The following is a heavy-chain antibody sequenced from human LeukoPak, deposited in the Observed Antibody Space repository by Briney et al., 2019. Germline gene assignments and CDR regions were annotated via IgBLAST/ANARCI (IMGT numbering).Heavy chain of an antibody. Sequence: ASVKVSCKVSGYTLTELSMHWVRQAPGKGLEWMGGFDPEDGETIYAQKFQGRVTMTEDTSTDIAYMELSSLRSEDTAVYYCATSILTGYYNPYYGMDVWGQGTTVTVSS. D-gene: IGHD3-9*01. CDR1: GYTLTELS. CDR3: ATSILTGYYNPYYGMDV. CDR2: FDPEDGET. V-gene: IGHV1-24*01. J-gene: IGHJ6*02.